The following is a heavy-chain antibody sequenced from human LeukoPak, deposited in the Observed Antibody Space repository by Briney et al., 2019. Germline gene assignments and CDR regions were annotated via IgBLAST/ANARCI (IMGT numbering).Heavy chain of an antibody. CDR3: ARKLAL. J-gene: IGHJ4*02. CDR1: GLTFSRYA. V-gene: IGHV3-48*02. Sequence: PGGSLTLSCAASGLTFSRYAMSWVRQAPGKGLEWVAYIGSSGDSIYYADSVKGRFTISRDNAKNSVFLQMNSLREEDTAVYFCARKLALWGQGTLVTVSS. CDR2: IGSSGDSI.